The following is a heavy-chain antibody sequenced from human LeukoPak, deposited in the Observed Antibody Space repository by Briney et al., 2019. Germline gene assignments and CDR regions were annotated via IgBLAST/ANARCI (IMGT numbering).Heavy chain of an antibody. V-gene: IGHV1-46*02. CDR2: INHSGDSS. J-gene: IGHJ4*02. Sequence: ASVKVSCKASGYSFNRYYIHWVRQAPGQGLEWMGIINHSGDSSSSAQKFQGRVTLTRDTSTSTVYMELRGLRSEDTAVYYCARVAGDYESSGEEYYFDHWGQGTLVTVSS. D-gene: IGHD3-22*01. CDR3: ARVAGDYESSGEEYYFDH. CDR1: GYSFNRYY.